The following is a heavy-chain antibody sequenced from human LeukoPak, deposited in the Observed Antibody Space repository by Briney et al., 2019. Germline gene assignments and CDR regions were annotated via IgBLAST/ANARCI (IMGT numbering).Heavy chain of an antibody. D-gene: IGHD5-12*01. V-gene: IGHV3-30*03. CDR1: GFTFSSYG. Sequence: PGRSLRLSCAASGFTFSSYGMHWVRQAPGKGLEWVAVISYDGSNKYYADSVKGRFTTSRDNSKDTLYLQMNSLRAEDTAVYYCASARALYGYSGYDEPYFDYWGQGTLVTVSS. CDR2: ISYDGSNK. J-gene: IGHJ4*02. CDR3: ASARALYGYSGYDEPYFDY.